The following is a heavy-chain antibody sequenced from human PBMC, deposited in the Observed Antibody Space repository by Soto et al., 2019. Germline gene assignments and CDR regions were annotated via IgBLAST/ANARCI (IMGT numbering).Heavy chain of an antibody. CDR3: ARDVLGDSDY. CDR2: INQDGSEE. V-gene: IGHV3-7*01. J-gene: IGHJ4*02. Sequence: EVQLVESGGGLVQPGGSLRLSCAASGFTLSNYWMCWVRQAPGKGLEWVANINQDGSEEYYVDSVKGRFTISRDNAKTALYLQMNSLRAEDTAVYYCARDVLGDSDYWGQGILVTISS. CDR1: GFTLSNYW. D-gene: IGHD4-17*01.